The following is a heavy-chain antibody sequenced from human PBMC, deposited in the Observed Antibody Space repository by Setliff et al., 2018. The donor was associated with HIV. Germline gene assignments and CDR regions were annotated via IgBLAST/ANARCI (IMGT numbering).Heavy chain of an antibody. D-gene: IGHD3-22*01. CDR2: INPSGGSA. J-gene: IGHJ4*02. Sequence: GGSVKVSCKASGYTFTRNQIHWVRQAPGQGLEWMGIINPSGGSAAYAEKFRGRVTMTSDTSTNTVYMELRSLRSEETAVFYCARDGGDGSGYYYADCWGQGTLVTVSS. V-gene: IGHV1-46*01. CDR1: GYTFTRNQ. CDR3: ARDGGDGSGYYYADC.